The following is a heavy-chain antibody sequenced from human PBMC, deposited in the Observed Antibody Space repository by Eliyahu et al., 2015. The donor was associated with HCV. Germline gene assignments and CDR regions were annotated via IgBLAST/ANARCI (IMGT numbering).Heavy chain of an antibody. CDR3: ARDIGNDYVWGSYRPSYNWFDP. Sequence: QVQLVQSGAEVKKPGSSVKVSCKASGGTFSSYAISWVRQAPGQGLEWMGRIIPIFGIANYAQKFQGRVTITADKSTSTAYMELSSLRSEDTAVYYCARDIGNDYVWGSYRPSYNWFDPWGQGTLVTVSS. CDR2: IIPIFGIA. J-gene: IGHJ5*02. CDR1: GGTFSSYA. V-gene: IGHV1-69*04. D-gene: IGHD3-16*02.